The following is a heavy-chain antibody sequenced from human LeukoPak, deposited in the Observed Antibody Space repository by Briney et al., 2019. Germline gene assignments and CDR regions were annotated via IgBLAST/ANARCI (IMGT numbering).Heavy chain of an antibody. V-gene: IGHV6-1*01. D-gene: IGHD6-13*01. J-gene: IGHJ4*02. CDR1: GDSVSSNSAA. CDR3: ARASSSWYHGAFDY. Sequence: QTLSLTCAISGDSVSSNSAAWNWIRQSPSRGLEWLGRTYYRSKWYNDYAVSVKSRITINPDTSKNQFSLQLNSVTPEDTAVYYCARASSSWYHGAFDYWGQGTLVTVSS. CDR2: TYYRSKWYN.